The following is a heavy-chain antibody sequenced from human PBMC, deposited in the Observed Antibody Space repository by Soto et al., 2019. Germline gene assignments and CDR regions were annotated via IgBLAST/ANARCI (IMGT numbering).Heavy chain of an antibody. D-gene: IGHD3-10*01. CDR3: ARSKNYYGSGSYSEFDY. CDR2: ISYDGSNK. V-gene: IGHV3-30*03. J-gene: IGHJ4*02. CDR1: GFTFSSYG. Sequence: GGSLRLSCAASGFTFSSYGMHWVRQAPGKGLERVAVISYDGSNKYYVDFVKGRFTISRDNAKNLLYLQMNSLRAEDTAVYYCARSKNYYGSGSYSEFDYWGQGTLVTVSS.